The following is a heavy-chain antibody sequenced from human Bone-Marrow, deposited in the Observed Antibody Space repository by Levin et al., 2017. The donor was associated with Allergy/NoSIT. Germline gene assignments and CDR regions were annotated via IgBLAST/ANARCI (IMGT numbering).Heavy chain of an antibody. CDR1: GFTFSSHS. J-gene: IGHJ4*02. CDR2: ISSRSNYI. Sequence: GESLKISCAASGFTFSSHSMNWVRQAPGKGLEWVSSISSRSNYIYYADSVKGRFTISRDNAKHSLYLQMNSLRVDDTAVYYCARDQAASAGAGPYCFDSWGQGTLVTVSS. V-gene: IGHV3-21*01. D-gene: IGHD6-19*01. CDR3: ARDQAASAGAGPYCFDS.